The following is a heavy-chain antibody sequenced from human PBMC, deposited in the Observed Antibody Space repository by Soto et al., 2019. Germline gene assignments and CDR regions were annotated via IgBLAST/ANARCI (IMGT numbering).Heavy chain of an antibody. D-gene: IGHD2-15*01. CDR3: AREKVVVVAATKHYYYYYGMDV. CDR2: ISSSSSYI. V-gene: IGHV3-21*01. CDR1: GFTFSSYS. Sequence: GGSLRLSCATSGFTFSSYSMNWVRQAPGKGLEWVSSISSSSSYIYYADSVKGRFTISRDNAKNSLYLQMNSLRAEDTAVYYCAREKVVVVAATKHYYYYYGMDVWGQGTTVTAP. J-gene: IGHJ6*02.